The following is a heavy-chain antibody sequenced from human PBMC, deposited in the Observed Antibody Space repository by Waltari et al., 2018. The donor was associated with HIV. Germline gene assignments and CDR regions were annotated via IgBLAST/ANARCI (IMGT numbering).Heavy chain of an antibody. CDR3: ARVVGYCISSSCPGHQYYYCMDV. D-gene: IGHD2-2*01. Sequence: QVLLQESGPGLVKPSETLSLTCTVSGDSISSSSYYWGWIRQPPGKGLEWIGTIYYSGSTYYHPSLKSRVTISIDTSKNQFSLKLSSVTAADTALYYCARVVGYCISSSCPGHQYYYCMDVWGQGTTVTVYS. CDR2: IYYSGST. CDR1: GDSISSSSYY. V-gene: IGHV4-39*07. J-gene: IGHJ6*02.